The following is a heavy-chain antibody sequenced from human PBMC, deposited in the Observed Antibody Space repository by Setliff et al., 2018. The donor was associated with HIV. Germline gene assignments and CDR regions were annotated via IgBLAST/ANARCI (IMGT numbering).Heavy chain of an antibody. CDR3: ARGRGGYCSGSTCYSPYYYHGLDV. CDR1: GDSISDSSYY. J-gene: IGHJ6*02. V-gene: IGHV4-39*07. CDR2: IYYSGST. D-gene: IGHD2-15*01. Sequence: KSSETLSLTCTVSGDSISDSSYYWGWIRQPPGKGLEWIGSIYYSGSTKYNPSSSLKSRVTISADTSKNQFSLRLSSVTAADTAVYYCARGRGGYCSGSTCYSPYYYHGLDVWGLGTTVTVTS.